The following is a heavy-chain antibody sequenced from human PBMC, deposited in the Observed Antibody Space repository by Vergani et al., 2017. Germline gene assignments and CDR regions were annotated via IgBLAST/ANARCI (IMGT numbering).Heavy chain of an antibody. CDR1: GGPFKNSA. CDR3: ARMPYVRQGYSSGWPYNWFDP. CDR2: IITFFGTT. D-gene: IGHD6-19*01. J-gene: IGHJ5*02. V-gene: IGHV1-69*13. Sequence: QVQLVQSGAEVKKPGSSVKVSCKASGGPFKNSAFSWVRQVPGQGLEWMGRIITFFGTTDYAQKFQGRFTIIADEFTKTVDMQLSNLRSEDTAVYYCARMPYVRQGYSSGWPYNWFDPWGQGTLVTVSS.